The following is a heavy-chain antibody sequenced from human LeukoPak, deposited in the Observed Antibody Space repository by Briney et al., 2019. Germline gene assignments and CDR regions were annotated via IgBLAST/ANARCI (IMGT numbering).Heavy chain of an antibody. CDR2: ISSSGSTI. CDR1: GFTFSSYE. CDR3: ASQSGYSSRDPDY. V-gene: IGHV3-48*03. D-gene: IGHD6-19*01. Sequence: GGSLRPSCAASGFTFSSYEMNWVRQAPGKGREWVSYISSSGSTIYYADSVKGRFTISRDNAKNSLYLQMNSLRAEDTAVYYCASQSGYSSRDPDYWGQGTLVTVSS. J-gene: IGHJ4*02.